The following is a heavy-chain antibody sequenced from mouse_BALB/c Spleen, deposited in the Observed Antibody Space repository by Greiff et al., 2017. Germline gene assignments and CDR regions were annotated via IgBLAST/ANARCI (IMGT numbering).Heavy chain of an antibody. D-gene: IGHD1-1*01. CDR1: GFTFSSFG. J-gene: IGHJ4*01. CDR2: ISSGSSTI. Sequence: DVQLVESGGGLVQPGGSRKLSCAASGFTFSSFGMHWVRQAPEKGLEWVAYISSGSSTIYYADTVKGRFTISRDNPKNTLFLQMTSLRSEDTAMYYCASEDYYGSSPYWGQGTSVTVSS. CDR3: ASEDYYGSSPY. V-gene: IGHV5-17*02.